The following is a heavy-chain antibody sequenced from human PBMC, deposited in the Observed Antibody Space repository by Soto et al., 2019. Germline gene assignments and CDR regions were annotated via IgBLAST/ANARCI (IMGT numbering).Heavy chain of an antibody. J-gene: IGHJ5*02. D-gene: IGHD3-3*01. CDR1: GYTFTSYG. V-gene: IGHV1-18*01. Sequence: ASVKVSCKASGYTFTSYGISWVRQAPGQGLERMGWISAYNGNTNYAQKLQGRVTMTTDTSTSTAYMELRSLRSDDTAVYYCARDRKRFLEWLSSGRLINWFDPWGQGTLVTVSS. CDR2: ISAYNGNT. CDR3: ARDRKRFLEWLSSGRLINWFDP.